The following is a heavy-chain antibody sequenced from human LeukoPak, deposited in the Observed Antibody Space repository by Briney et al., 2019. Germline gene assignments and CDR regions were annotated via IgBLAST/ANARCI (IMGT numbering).Heavy chain of an antibody. J-gene: IGHJ5*02. V-gene: IGHV3-30*02. CDR1: GFTFSSYG. CDR2: IRYDGSNK. D-gene: IGHD5-12*01. Sequence: GGSLRLSCAASGFTFSSYGMHWVRQAPGKGLEWGAFIRYDGSNKYYADSVKGRFTISRDNSKNTLYLQMNSLRAEDTAVYYCAKDHLRGYDYFSWFDPWGQGTLVTVSS. CDR3: AKDHLRGYDYFSWFDP.